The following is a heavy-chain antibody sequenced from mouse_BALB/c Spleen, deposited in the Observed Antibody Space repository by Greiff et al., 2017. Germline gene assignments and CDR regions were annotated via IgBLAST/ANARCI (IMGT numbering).Heavy chain of an antibody. CDR2: FYPGSGSI. Sequence: QVQLQQSGAELVKPGASVKLSCKASGYTFTEYIIHWVKQRSGQGLEWIGWFYPGSGSIKYNEKFKDKATLTADKSSSTVYMELSRLTSEDSAVYFCARHEALEVRGYYAMDYWGQGTSVTVSS. CDR1: GYTFTEYI. V-gene: IGHV1-62-2*01. D-gene: IGHD2-14*01. J-gene: IGHJ4*01. CDR3: ARHEALEVRGYYAMDY.